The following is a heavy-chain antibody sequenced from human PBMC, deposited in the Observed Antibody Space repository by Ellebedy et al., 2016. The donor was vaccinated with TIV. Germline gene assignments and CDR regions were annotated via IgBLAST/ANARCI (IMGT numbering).Heavy chain of an antibody. CDR1: GFTFSSYS. CDR3: ARDSNGRPFDY. CDR2: ISSSSSYI. V-gene: IGHV3-21*01. D-gene: IGHD1-1*01. J-gene: IGHJ4*02. Sequence: GGSLRLXXAASGFTFSSYSMNWVRQAPGKGLEWVSSISSSSSYIYYADSVKGRFTISRDNAKNSLYLQMNSLRAEDTAVYYCARDSNGRPFDYWGQGTLVTVSS.